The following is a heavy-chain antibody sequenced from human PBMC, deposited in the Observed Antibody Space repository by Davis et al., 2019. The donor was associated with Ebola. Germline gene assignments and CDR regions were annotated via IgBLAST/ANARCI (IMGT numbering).Heavy chain of an antibody. D-gene: IGHD1-1*01. V-gene: IGHV3-49*04. J-gene: IGHJ4*02. CDR2: IRSKAYGGTT. CDR1: GFTFGDYA. Sequence: GESLKISCTASGFTFGDYAMSWVRQAPGKGLEWVGFIRSKAYGGTTEYAASVKGRFTISRDDSKSIAYLQMNSLKTEDTAVYYCTRGAKYPKRGTAHSDYWGQGTLVTVSS. CDR3: TRGAKYPKRGTAHSDY.